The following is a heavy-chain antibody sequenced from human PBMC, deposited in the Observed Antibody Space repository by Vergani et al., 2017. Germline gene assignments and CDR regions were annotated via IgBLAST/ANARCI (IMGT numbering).Heavy chain of an antibody. D-gene: IGHD3-9*01. J-gene: IGHJ4*02. Sequence: QVQLQQWGAGLLKPSETLSLTCAVYGGSFSGYYWSWIRQPPGKGLEWIGEINHSGSTNYNPSLKSRVTISVDTSKNQFSLKLSSVTAADTAVYYCARVSYDILTGYRHFDYWGQGTLVTVSS. CDR3: ARVSYDILTGYRHFDY. V-gene: IGHV4-34*01. CDR1: GGSFSGYY. CDR2: INHSGST.